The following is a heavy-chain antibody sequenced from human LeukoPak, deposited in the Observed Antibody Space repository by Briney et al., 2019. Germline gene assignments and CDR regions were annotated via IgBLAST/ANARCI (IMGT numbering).Heavy chain of an antibody. J-gene: IGHJ6*03. CDR3: ARGGYYDSSGLYYYYMDV. CDR1: GGIFNNSA. Sequence: SVKVSCKASGGIFNNSAISWVRQAPGQGLEWMGGIIPIFGTANYVQKFQGRVTITADESTSTAYMELSSLRSEDTAVYYCARGGYYDSSGLYYYYMDVWGKGTTVTVSS. CDR2: IIPIFGTA. D-gene: IGHD3-22*01. V-gene: IGHV1-69*13.